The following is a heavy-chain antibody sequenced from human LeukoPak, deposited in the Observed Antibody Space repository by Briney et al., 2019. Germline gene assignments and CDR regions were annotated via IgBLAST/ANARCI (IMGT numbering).Heavy chain of an antibody. CDR3: ARSPDCDY. V-gene: IGHV3-23*01. CDR1: GFTFTSYS. J-gene: IGHJ4*02. D-gene: IGHD2-21*01. Sequence: PGGSLKLSCAASGFTFTSYSMSWVRQAPGKGLEWVSGTSDRGDYTYYADSVKGRFTISRDNAKNSLYLQMNSLRAEDTAVYYCARSPDCDYWGQGTLVTVSS. CDR2: TSDRGDYT.